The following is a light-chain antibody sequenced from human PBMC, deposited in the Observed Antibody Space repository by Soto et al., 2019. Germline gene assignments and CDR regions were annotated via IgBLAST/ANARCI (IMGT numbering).Light chain of an antibody. CDR1: SSNIGSGYD. CDR3: QSYDSSLSGVV. J-gene: IGLJ2*01. V-gene: IGLV1-40*01. CDR2: GNS. Sequence: QTVVTQPPSVSGAPGQRVTISCTGSSSNIGSGYDVHWYQQLPGTAPKLLLYGNSNRTSGVPDRFSVSKSGTSASLAITGLQAEDEADYYCQSYDSSLSGVVFGGGTKLTV.